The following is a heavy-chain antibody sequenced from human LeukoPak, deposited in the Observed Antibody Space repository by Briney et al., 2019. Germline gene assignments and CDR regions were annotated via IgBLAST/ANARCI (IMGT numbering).Heavy chain of an antibody. CDR3: ARDSFAGYDSSGYSSYDY. J-gene: IGHJ4*02. CDR1: GFTFSSYA. CDR2: ISSYSTYI. V-gene: IGHV3-21*01. Sequence: GGSLRLSCAASGFTFSSYAMNWVRQAPGKGLEWVSFISSYSTYIYYADSLKGRFTISRDNAKNSLYLQMNSLRAEDTAVYYCARDSFAGYDSSGYSSYDYWGQGTLVTVSS. D-gene: IGHD3-22*01.